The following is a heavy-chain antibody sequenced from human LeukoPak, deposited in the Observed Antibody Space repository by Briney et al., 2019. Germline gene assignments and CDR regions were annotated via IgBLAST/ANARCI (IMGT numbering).Heavy chain of an antibody. CDR1: GGSISSGGYY. V-gene: IGHV4-31*03. CDR3: ARGRRGSDVSGTYIFDS. D-gene: IGHD3-10*01. Sequence: PSETLSLTCTVSGGSISSGGYYWSWIRQHPGKGLEWIGYIYYSGSTYYNPSLKSRVTTSLDPSKNQFSLKLRSVTAADTAVYYCARGRRGSDVSGTYIFDSWGQGILVTVSS. J-gene: IGHJ4*02. CDR2: IYYSGST.